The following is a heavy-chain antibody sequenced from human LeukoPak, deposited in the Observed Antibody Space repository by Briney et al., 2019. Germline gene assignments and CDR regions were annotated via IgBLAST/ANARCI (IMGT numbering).Heavy chain of an antibody. CDR2: IYYSAST. CDR3: ARGSRGYSYG. V-gene: IGHV4-61*01. J-gene: IGHJ4*02. D-gene: IGHD5-18*01. Sequence: SETLSLTCTVSGGSVSSGSYYWSWIRQPPGKGLERIGYIYYSASTNYNPSLKSRVTISVDTSNNQFSLKLSSVTAADTAVYYCARGSRGYSYGWGQGTLVTVSS. CDR1: GGSVSSGSYY.